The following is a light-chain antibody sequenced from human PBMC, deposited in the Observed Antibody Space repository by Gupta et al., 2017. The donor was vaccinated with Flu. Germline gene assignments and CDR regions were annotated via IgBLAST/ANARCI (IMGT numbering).Light chain of an antibody. CDR1: SGSIARNY. V-gene: IGLV6-57*01. Sequence: NFMLTQPHSVSESPGKTVTISCTRSSGSIARNYVQWYQQRPGSSPTTVIYRYNQRPSGVPDRFSGSIDSSSNSASLTISGLKTEDEADYYCQSYDSTNEVFGGGTKLTVL. CDR2: RYN. J-gene: IGLJ3*02. CDR3: QSYDSTNEV.